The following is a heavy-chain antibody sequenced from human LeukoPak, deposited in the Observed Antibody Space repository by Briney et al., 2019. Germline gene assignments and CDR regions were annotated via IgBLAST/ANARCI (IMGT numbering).Heavy chain of an antibody. CDR2: IYYSGST. V-gene: IGHV4-39*01. CDR3: ARPRPLDYDYVWGSYFVM. CDR1: GGSISSSSYY. J-gene: IGHJ4*02. Sequence: SETLSLTCTVSGGSISSSSYYWGWIRQPPGKGLEWIGSIYYSGSTYYNPSLKSRVTISVDTSKNQFSLKLSSVTAADTAVYYCARPRPLDYDYVWGSYFVMWGQGTLVTVSS. D-gene: IGHD3-16*01.